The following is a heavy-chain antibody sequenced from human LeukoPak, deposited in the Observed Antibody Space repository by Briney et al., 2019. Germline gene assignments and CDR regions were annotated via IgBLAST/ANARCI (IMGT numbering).Heavy chain of an antibody. Sequence: SVKVSCKASGGTFSSYAISWVRQAPGQGLEWMGGIIPIFGTANYAQKFQGRVTITADESTSTAYMELSSLRSEDTAVYYCAGSVVVIAIPGGAFDYWGQGTLVTVSS. CDR1: GGTFSSYA. CDR3: AGSVVVIAIPGGAFDY. CDR2: IIPIFGTA. D-gene: IGHD2-21*01. V-gene: IGHV1-69*13. J-gene: IGHJ4*02.